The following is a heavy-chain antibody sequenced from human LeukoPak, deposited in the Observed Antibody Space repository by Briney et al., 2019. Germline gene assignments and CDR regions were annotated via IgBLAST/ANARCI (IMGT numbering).Heavy chain of an antibody. CDR3: ARYVAYYDSTGHPIGYMDV. V-gene: IGHV4-30-4*01. CDR2: IFYSGST. J-gene: IGHJ6*03. Sequence: SETLSLTCTVSGGSFSSSDYYWSWIRQPPGKGLEWIGYIFYSGSTYYNTSLKSRVSISFDTSKNQFSLRLSSVTAADTAVYYCARYVAYYDSTGHPIGYMDVWGKGTTVTVSS. D-gene: IGHD3-22*01. CDR1: GGSFSSSDYY.